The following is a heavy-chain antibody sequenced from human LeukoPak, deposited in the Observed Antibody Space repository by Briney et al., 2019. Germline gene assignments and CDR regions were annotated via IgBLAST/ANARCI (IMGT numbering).Heavy chain of an antibody. J-gene: IGHJ4*02. V-gene: IGHV4-59*01. Sequence: SETLSLSCTVSGGSISSYYWSWIRQPPGKGLEWIGYIYYSGSTNYNPSLKSRVTISVDTPKNQFSLKLSSVTAADTAVYYCARDQSHYDSSGYYYPYFDYWGQGTLVTVSS. CDR1: GGSISSYY. D-gene: IGHD3-22*01. CDR3: ARDQSHYDSSGYYYPYFDY. CDR2: IYYSGST.